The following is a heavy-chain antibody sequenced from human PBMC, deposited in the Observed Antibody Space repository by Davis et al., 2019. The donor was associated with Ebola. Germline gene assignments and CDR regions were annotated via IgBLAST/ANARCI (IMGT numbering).Heavy chain of an antibody. D-gene: IGHD2-21*02. CDR1: GFTFSSYS. V-gene: IGHV3-48*02. J-gene: IGHJ4*02. CDR2: ISSSSSTI. Sequence: PGGSLRLSCAASGFTFSSYSMNWVRQAPGKGLEWVSYISSSSSTIYYADSVKGRFTISRDNAKNSLYLQMNSLRDEDTAVYYCSRAEYCGGDYYPFDYWGQGTLVTVSS. CDR3: SRAEYCGGDYYPFDY.